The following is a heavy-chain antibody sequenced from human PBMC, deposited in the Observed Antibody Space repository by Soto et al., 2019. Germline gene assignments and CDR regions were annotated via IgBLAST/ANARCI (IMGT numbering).Heavy chain of an antibody. V-gene: IGHV2-5*02. CDR3: AHKGGRGAGMDV. CDR1: GFSVSTSGVG. J-gene: IGHJ6*02. CDR2: IYWDDDK. D-gene: IGHD2-15*01. Sequence: QITLKESGPTVVKPTQTLTLTCTFSGFSVSTSGVGVAWISQPPGKALEWLALIYWDDDKRYSPFLQSRVTITKDTSKNQVVLTMTNMDPVDTATYYCAHKGGRGAGMDVWGQGTTVTVSS.